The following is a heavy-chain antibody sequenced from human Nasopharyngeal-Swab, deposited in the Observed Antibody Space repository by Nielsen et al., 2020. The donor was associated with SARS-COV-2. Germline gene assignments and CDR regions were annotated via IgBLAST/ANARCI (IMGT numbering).Heavy chain of an antibody. D-gene: IGHD1-26*01. Sequence: GESLRLSCTVSGFTFTDYWMHWLRQSPGKGPVWLSRIDNDGSSTTYADSVRGRFTISRDNARNTLFLQLHSLRAGDTAVYYCARESYSWSWYGPDYWGQGTQVTVSS. CDR1: GFTFTDYW. J-gene: IGHJ4*02. CDR2: IDNDGSST. V-gene: IGHV3-74*03. CDR3: ARESYSWSWYGPDY.